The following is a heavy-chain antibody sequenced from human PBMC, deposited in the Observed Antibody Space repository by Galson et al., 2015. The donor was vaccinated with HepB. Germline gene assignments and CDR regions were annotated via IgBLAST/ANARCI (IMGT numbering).Heavy chain of an antibody. Sequence: SVKVSCKASGYTFTSYGISWVRQAPGQGLEWMGWISAYNGNTNYAQKLQGRVTMTTDTSTSTAYMELGSLRSDDTAVYYCARDRFIAAAGHYYYYMDVWGKGTTVTVSS. CDR3: ARDRFIAAAGHYYYYMDV. D-gene: IGHD6-13*01. V-gene: IGHV1-18*01. CDR1: GYTFTSYG. CDR2: ISAYNGNT. J-gene: IGHJ6*03.